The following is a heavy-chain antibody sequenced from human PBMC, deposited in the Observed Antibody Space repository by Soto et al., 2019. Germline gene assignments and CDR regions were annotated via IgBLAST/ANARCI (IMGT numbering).Heavy chain of an antibody. D-gene: IGHD3-10*01. Sequence: EEQLVESGGGLVQPGRSLRLSCAASGFTFDDYAMHWVRQAPGKGLEWVSGINWNSGRIGYADSVKGRFTISRDNAKPSLYLQMNSRRAEDTSLYYCAKDRGSGSYAANYQYYGMDVWGQGTTVTVSS. CDR2: INWNSGRI. J-gene: IGHJ6*02. CDR1: GFTFDDYA. CDR3: AKDRGSGSYAANYQYYGMDV. V-gene: IGHV3-9*01.